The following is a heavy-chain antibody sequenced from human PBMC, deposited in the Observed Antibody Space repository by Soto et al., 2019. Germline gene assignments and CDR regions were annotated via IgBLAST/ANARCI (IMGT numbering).Heavy chain of an antibody. D-gene: IGHD2-15*01. CDR1: GGSISSYY. J-gene: IGHJ6*02. CDR2: IYYSGST. Sequence: SETLSLTCTVSGGSISSYYWSWIRQPPGKGLEWIGYIYYSGSTNYNPSLKSRVTISVDTSKNQFSLKLSSVTAADTAVYYCARDPVAATRGGDYYYGMDVWGQGTTVTVSS. CDR3: ARDPVAATRGGDYYYGMDV. V-gene: IGHV4-59*01.